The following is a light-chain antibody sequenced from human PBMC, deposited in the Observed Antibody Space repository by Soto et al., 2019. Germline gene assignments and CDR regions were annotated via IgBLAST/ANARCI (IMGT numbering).Light chain of an antibody. CDR1: SSDVGGYNY. J-gene: IGLJ1*01. Sequence: QSALTQPRSVSGSPGQSVTISCTGTSSDVGGYNYVSWYRQYPGKAPKLMIYGVSKRPSGVPDRFSGSTSGNTASLTISGLQAEDEADYYCCSYADSFTSYVFGNGTKVTVL. V-gene: IGLV2-11*01. CDR2: GVS. CDR3: CSYADSFTSYV.